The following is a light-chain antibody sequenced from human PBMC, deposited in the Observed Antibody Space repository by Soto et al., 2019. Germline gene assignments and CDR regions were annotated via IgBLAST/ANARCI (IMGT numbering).Light chain of an antibody. CDR2: ETS. V-gene: IGLV2-23*01. J-gene: IGLJ3*02. Sequence: QSALTQPASMSGSPGQSINISCTGTDSDVGSYKLVSWYQQFPGKAPRLMMSETSKRFSGTSDRFSGSKSGNTASLTISGLRAEDEADYYCCAYAGRSTWVFGGGTKLTVL. CDR1: DSDVGSYKL. CDR3: CAYAGRSTWV.